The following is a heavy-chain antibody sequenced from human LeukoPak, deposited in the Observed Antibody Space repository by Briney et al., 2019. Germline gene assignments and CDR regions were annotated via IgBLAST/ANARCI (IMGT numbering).Heavy chain of an antibody. CDR3: ARRVGSSWDFDY. J-gene: IGHJ4*02. CDR1: GGTFSSYA. CDR2: VIPIFSTA. V-gene: IGHV1-69*13. D-gene: IGHD6-13*01. Sequence: GASVKVSCKASGGTFSSYAISWVRQAPGQGLEWMGGVIPIFSTANYAQKFQGRVTITADESTSTAYMELSSLRSEDTAVYYCARRVGSSWDFDYWGQGTLVTVSS.